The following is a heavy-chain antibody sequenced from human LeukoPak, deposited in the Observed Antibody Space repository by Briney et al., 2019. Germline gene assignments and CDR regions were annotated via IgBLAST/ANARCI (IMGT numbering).Heavy chain of an antibody. V-gene: IGHV4-39*07. D-gene: IGHD1-26*01. CDR2: IYYSGST. J-gene: IGHJ5*02. CDR1: GGSISSSSYY. CDR3: ARTSGATHPWAPFDP. Sequence: SETLSLTCTVSGGSISSSSYYWGWIRQPPGKGLEWIGSIYYSGSTYYNPSLKSRVTISVDTSKNQFSLKLSSVTAADTAVYYCARTSGATHPWAPFDPWGQGTLVTVSS.